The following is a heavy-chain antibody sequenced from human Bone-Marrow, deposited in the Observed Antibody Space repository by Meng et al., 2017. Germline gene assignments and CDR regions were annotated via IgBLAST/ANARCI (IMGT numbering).Heavy chain of an antibody. CDR1: GYTFTSYD. V-gene: IGHV1-69*05. CDR2: IIPIFGTA. D-gene: IGHD6-13*01. Sequence: SVKVSCKASGYTFTSYDINWVRQAPGQGLEWMGGIIPIFGTANYAQKFQGRVTITTDESTSTAYMELSSLRSEDTAVYYCARDKPSYSSSWYTSDYYYYYGMDVWGQGTTVTVSS. J-gene: IGHJ6*02. CDR3: ARDKPSYSSSWYTSDYYYYYGMDV.